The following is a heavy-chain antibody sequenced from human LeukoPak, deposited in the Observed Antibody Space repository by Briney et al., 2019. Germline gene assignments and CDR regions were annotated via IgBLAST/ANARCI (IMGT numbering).Heavy chain of an antibody. J-gene: IGHJ4*02. D-gene: IGHD3-10*01. CDR1: GGSVSSAAYC. CDR3: ARLTSGHFDY. CDR2: IYYTGNT. V-gene: IGHV4-61*08. Sequence: SETLSLTCTVSGGSVSSAAYCWSWVRQPPGKGLEWIGDIYYTGNTNSNPSLKSRVTISVDTSKNQFSLKLSSVTAADTAVYYCARLTSGHFDYWGQGTLVTVSS.